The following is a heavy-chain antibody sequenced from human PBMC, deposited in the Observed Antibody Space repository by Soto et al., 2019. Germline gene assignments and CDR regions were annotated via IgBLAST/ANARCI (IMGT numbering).Heavy chain of an antibody. J-gene: IGHJ4*02. V-gene: IGHV3-23*01. CDR1: GFTFGTYA. CDR2: TPGSGGSA. CDR3: AKGGSSGWSYFDF. D-gene: IGHD6-19*01. Sequence: GGSLRLSCAASGFTFGTYAMNWVRQAPGKGLEWVSSTPGSGGSAYYADSVRGRFTISRDNSKNTVYLQLDSLRPEDSAIYYCAKGGSSGWSYFDFWGRGTQVTVSS.